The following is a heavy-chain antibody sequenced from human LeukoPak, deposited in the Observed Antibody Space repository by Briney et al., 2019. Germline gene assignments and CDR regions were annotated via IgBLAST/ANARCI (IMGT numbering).Heavy chain of an antibody. V-gene: IGHV3-7*03. CDR1: GFTFTSYW. CDR3: AREPLFIAVAGFDY. CDR2: IKQDGSEK. D-gene: IGHD6-19*01. J-gene: IGHJ4*02. Sequence: GGSLRLSCAASGFTFTSYWMSWVRQAPGKGLEWVANIKQDGSEKYYVDSVKGRFTTSRDNAKNSLYLQMNSLRAEDTAVYYCAREPLFIAVAGFDYWGQGNLVTVSS.